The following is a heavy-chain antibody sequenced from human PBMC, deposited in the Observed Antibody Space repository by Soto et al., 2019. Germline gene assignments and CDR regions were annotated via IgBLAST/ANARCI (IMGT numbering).Heavy chain of an antibody. CDR3: AREISYSSNYYYGMDV. CDR1: GYTFTGYY. Sequence: ASVKVSCKASGYTFTGYYMHWVRQAPGQGLEWMGWINPNSGGTNYAQKFQGWVTMTRDTSISTAYMELSRLRSDDTAVYYCAREISYSSNYYYGMDVWGQGTTVTVS. CDR2: INPNSGGT. J-gene: IGHJ6*02. V-gene: IGHV1-2*04. D-gene: IGHD6-19*01.